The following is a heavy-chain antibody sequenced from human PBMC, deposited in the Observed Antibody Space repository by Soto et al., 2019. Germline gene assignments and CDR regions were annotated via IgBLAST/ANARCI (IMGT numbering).Heavy chain of an antibody. J-gene: IGHJ3*02. V-gene: IGHV4-38-2*01. Sequence: SETLSLTCAVSGYSISSGYYWGWIRQPPGKGLEWIGYIYHSGSTYYNPSLKSRVTISVDRSKNQFSLKLSSVTAADTAVYYCARSSYYYDSSSDAFDIWGQGTMVTVSS. CDR3: ARSSYYYDSSSDAFDI. CDR1: GYSISSGYY. D-gene: IGHD3-22*01. CDR2: IYHSGST.